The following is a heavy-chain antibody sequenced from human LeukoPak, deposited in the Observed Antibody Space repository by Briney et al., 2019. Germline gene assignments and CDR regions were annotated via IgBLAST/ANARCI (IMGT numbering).Heavy chain of an antibody. D-gene: IGHD5-24*01. V-gene: IGHV3-21*01. CDR1: GFTFSSYS. CDR3: ARGATITYWYFDL. CDR2: ISSSSSYI. Sequence: PGGSLRLSCAASGFTFSSYSMNWVRQAPGKGLEWVSSISSSSSYIYYADSVKGRFTISRDNAKNSLYLQMNSLRAEDTAVYYCARGATITYWYFDLWGRGTLVTVSS. J-gene: IGHJ2*01.